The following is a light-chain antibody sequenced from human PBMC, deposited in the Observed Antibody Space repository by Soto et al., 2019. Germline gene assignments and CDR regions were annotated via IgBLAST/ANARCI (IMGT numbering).Light chain of an antibody. CDR2: DVS. V-gene: IGKV1-5*01. Sequence: DIQVTQSPSSLSASVGDRVTITCRASQSISSYLNWYQQKPGKAPKLLIYDVSSLQSGVPSKFSGSGSGTEFTLTISSLQPDDFATYYCQLYNSYAGTFGQGTKVDIK. J-gene: IGKJ1*01. CDR1: QSISSY. CDR3: QLYNSYAGT.